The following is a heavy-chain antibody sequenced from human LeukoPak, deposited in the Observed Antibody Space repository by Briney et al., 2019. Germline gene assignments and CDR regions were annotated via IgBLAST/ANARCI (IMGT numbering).Heavy chain of an antibody. CDR1: GGSFSGYY. V-gene: IGHV4-34*01. D-gene: IGHD2-2*02. J-gene: IGHJ6*03. Sequence: SETLSLTCAVYGGSFSGYYWSWIRQPPGKGLEWIGEINHSGSTNYNPSLKSRVTISVDTSKNQFSLKLSSVTAADTAVYYCARGGAVVPAAIRGYYYYYMDVWGKGTTVTVSS. CDR3: ARGGAVVPAAIRGYYYYYMDV. CDR2: INHSGST.